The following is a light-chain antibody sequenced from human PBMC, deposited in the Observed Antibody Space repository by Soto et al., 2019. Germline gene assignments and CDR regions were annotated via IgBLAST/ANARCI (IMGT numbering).Light chain of an antibody. Sequence: MMITQSPATLSVSPGDGATLYCRASQSVDSNLAWYQQKPGQTPRLLMYGASTRPTGIPARFSGSGSGTEFTLTISSLQSEDFAVYYCQQLNYWPRITFGQGTKVDIK. CDR3: QQLNYWPRIT. J-gene: IGKJ1*01. V-gene: IGKV3D-15*01. CDR1: QSVDSN. CDR2: GAS.